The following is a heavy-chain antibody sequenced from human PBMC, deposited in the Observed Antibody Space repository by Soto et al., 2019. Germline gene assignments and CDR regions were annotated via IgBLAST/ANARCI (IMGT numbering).Heavy chain of an antibody. CDR3: ARHYSSGSRNWFDP. V-gene: IGHV4-39*01. Sequence: SETLSLTCSVSGGSINSSSYFWGWVRPPPGKGLEWIGSIYYSGSTYYNPSLRSRVTISVDTSKNQFSLKLSSVTAADTAVFYCARHYSSGSRNWFDPWGQGTLVTVSS. D-gene: IGHD6-19*01. CDR2: IYYSGST. CDR1: GGSINSSSYF. J-gene: IGHJ5*02.